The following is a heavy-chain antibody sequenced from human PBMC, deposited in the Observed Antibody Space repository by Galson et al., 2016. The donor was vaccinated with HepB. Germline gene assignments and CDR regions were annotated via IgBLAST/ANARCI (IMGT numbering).Heavy chain of an antibody. Sequence: SETLSLTCAVSGTSFSGYYWSWIRQSSAKGLEWIGQITHSQVTDYNPSLKSRATISIDRSKDQVFLKLNSVTAADTAVYYCARVQRAGNWFDPWGQGTLVIVSS. CDR2: ITHSQVT. D-gene: IGHD4/OR15-4a*01. J-gene: IGHJ5*02. CDR3: ARVQRAGNWFDP. CDR1: GTSFSGYY. V-gene: IGHV4-34*01.